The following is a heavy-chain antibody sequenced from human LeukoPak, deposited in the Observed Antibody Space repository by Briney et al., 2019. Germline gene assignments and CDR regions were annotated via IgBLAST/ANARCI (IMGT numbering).Heavy chain of an antibody. D-gene: IGHD5-18*01. CDR2: ISSSSSYI. J-gene: IGHJ6*02. CDR1: GFTFSSYS. CDR3: ARDSAMEYYYGMDV. Sequence: GGSLRLSCAASGFTFSSYSMNWVRQAPGKGLEWVSSISSSSSYIYYADSVKGRFTISRDNAKNSLYLQMNSLRAEDTAMYYCARDSAMEYYYGMDVWGQGTTVTVSS. V-gene: IGHV3-21*01.